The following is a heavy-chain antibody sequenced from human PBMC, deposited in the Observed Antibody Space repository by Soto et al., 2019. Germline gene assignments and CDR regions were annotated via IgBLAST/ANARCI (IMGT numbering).Heavy chain of an antibody. J-gene: IGHJ4*02. V-gene: IGHV3-43*01. CDR3: AKDGLRGAYDFWSGYPGV. D-gene: IGHD3-3*01. CDR2: ISWDGGST. Sequence: VGSLRLSCAASGFTFDDYTMHWVRQAPGKGLEWVSLISWDGGSTYYADSVKGRFTISRDNSKNSLYLQMNSLRTEDTALYYCAKDGLRGAYDFWSGYPGVWGQGTLVTVS. CDR1: GFTFDDYT.